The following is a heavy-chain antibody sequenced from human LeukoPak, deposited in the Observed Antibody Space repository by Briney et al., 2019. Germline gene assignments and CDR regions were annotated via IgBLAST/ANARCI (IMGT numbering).Heavy chain of an antibody. J-gene: IGHJ4*02. CDR3: ARDPLGVVVPAAIRGPDY. CDR1: GYTFTGYY. D-gene: IGHD2-2*02. CDR2: INPNSGAT. V-gene: IGHV1-2*02. Sequence: ASVKLSCKASGYTFTGYYMHWVRQAPGQGLEWMGWINPNSGATNYAQKFQGRVTMTRDTSISTAYMELSRLRSDDTAVYYCARDPLGVVVPAAIRGPDYWGQGNLVTVSS.